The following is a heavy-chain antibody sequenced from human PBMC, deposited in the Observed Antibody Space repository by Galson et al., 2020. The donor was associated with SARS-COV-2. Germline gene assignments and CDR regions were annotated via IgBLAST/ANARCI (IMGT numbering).Heavy chain of an antibody. V-gene: IGHV1-46*01. D-gene: IGHD6-6*01. CDR1: GYTFTSYY. J-gene: IGHJ4*02. Sequence: ASVKVSCKESGYTFTSYYMHWVRQAPGQGLKWMGIINPSGGSTSYAQKFQERVSITRDMSTTTAYMELSSLRYEDTSVYYCAAFIARPAYWGQGTLVTVSS. CDR2: INPSGGST. CDR3: AAFIARPAY.